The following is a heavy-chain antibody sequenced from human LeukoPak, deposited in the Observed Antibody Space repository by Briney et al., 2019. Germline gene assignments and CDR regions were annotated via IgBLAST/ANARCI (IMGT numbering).Heavy chain of an antibody. J-gene: IGHJ4*02. D-gene: IGHD3-9*01. V-gene: IGHV3-74*01. CDR1: GFTFSSYW. CDR2: INSDGSST. CDR3: ARRTTYYDILTGYYGNGWYFDY. Sequence: GGSLRLSCAASGFTFSSYWMHWVRQAPGKGLVWVSRINSDGSSTSYADSVKGRFTISRDNAKNTLYLQMNSLRAEDTAVYYCARRTTYYDILTGYYGNGWYFDYWGQGTLVTVSS.